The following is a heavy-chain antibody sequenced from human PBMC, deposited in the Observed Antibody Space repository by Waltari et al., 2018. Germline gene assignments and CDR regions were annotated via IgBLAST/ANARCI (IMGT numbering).Heavy chain of an antibody. CDR1: GFTLDDYA. CDR3: ARGGYSYVLFDY. J-gene: IGHJ4*02. D-gene: IGHD5-18*01. Sequence: VQLVASGGGLVQPGSSLRLSCAAYGFTLDDYAMHWDRQAPGKGLEWIGEINHSGSTKYNPSLKSRVTISVDTSKNQFSLKLSSVTAADTAVYYCARGGYSYVLFDYWGQGTLVTVSS. CDR2: INHSGST. V-gene: IGHV4-34*01.